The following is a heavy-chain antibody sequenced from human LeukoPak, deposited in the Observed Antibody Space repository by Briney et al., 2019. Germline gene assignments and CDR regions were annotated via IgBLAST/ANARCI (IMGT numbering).Heavy chain of an antibody. CDR1: GFTFSSYS. Sequence: PGGSLRLSCAASGFTFSSYSMNWVRQAPGKGLEWVSSISSSSSYIYYADSVKGRFTISRDNAKNSLYLQMNSLRAEDTAVYYCARDMGVGAMSFDYWGQGTLVTVSS. D-gene: IGHD1-26*01. CDR2: ISSSSSYI. CDR3: ARDMGVGAMSFDY. V-gene: IGHV3-21*01. J-gene: IGHJ4*02.